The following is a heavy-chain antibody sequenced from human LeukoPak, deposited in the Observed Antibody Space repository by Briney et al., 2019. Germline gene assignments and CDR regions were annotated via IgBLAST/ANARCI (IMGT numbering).Heavy chain of an antibody. V-gene: IGHV3-23*01. Sequence: SGGSLRLSCAASGFMFSRYAMIWVRQTPGKGREWVSAITETGAGTYYADSVKGRFTMSRDNSRNTVYLQMDSLRAEDTAVYFCARGTAAAANRNWFDSWGQGTMVTVSS. CDR1: GFMFSRYA. CDR3: ARGTAAAANRNWFDS. D-gene: IGHD6-13*01. CDR2: ITETGAGT. J-gene: IGHJ3*01.